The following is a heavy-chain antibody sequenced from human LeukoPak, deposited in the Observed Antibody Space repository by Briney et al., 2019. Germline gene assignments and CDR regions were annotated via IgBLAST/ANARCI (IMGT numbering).Heavy chain of an antibody. CDR1: GYIFTSYN. CDR2: INPSGGST. J-gene: IGHJ4*02. CDR3: ARFAVHRRITVAGQFGLDC. Sequence: ASVKVSCKASGYIFTSYNIYWVRQAPGQGLEWMGIINPSGGSTNYAQKFQGRVTMTRDTSTSTVYMELSSLRSEDTAVYYCARFAVHRRITVAGQFGLDCWGQGTLVSVSS. D-gene: IGHD6-19*01. V-gene: IGHV1-46*01.